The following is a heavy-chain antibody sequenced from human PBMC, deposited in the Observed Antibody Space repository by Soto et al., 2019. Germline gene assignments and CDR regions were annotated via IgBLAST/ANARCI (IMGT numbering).Heavy chain of an antibody. Sequence: GESLKISCKGSGYSFTSYWISWVRQMPGKGLEWMGRIDPSDSYTNYSPSFQGHVTISADKSTSTAYLQWSSLKASDTAMYYCARLIQLWSNHYYGMDVWGQGTTVTVSS. J-gene: IGHJ6*02. D-gene: IGHD5-18*01. CDR1: GYSFTSYW. V-gene: IGHV5-10-1*01. CDR2: IDPSDSYT. CDR3: ARLIQLWSNHYYGMDV.